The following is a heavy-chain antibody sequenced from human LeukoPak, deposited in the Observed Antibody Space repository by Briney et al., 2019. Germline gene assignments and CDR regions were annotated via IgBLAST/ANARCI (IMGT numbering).Heavy chain of an antibody. D-gene: IGHD1-14*01. V-gene: IGHV3-53*01. CDR2: IYSGGST. CDR3: ARNRRPWAYAFDY. CDR1: GFTVSSNY. Sequence: GGSLRLSCAASGFTVSSNYMSWVRQAPGKGLEWVSVIYSGGSTYYADSVKGRFTISRDNSKNTLYLQMNSLRAEDTAVYYCARNRRPWAYAFDYWGQGTLVTVSS. J-gene: IGHJ4*02.